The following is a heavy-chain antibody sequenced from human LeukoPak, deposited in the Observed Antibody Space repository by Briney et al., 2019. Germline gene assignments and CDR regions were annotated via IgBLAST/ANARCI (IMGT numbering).Heavy chain of an antibody. D-gene: IGHD2-2*01. CDR2: IYYSGST. CDR1: GGSISSSSYY. CDR3: ARRYCSSTSCLLSWFDP. J-gene: IGHJ5*02. Sequence: SETLSLTCTVSGGSISSSSYYWGWIRQPPGRGLEWIGSIYYSGSTYYNPSLKSRVTISVDTSKNQFSLKLSSVTAADTAVYYCARRYCSSTSCLLSWFDPWGQGTLVTVSS. V-gene: IGHV4-39*01.